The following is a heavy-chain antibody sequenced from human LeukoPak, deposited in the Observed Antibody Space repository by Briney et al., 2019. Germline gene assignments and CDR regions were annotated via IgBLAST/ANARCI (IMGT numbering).Heavy chain of an antibody. J-gene: IGHJ4*02. CDR3: ARDLTYDSSGYYYDY. D-gene: IGHD3-22*01. V-gene: IGHV3-66*01. CDR1: GFTVSSNY. Sequence: GGSLRLSCAASGFTVSSNYMSWVRQAPGKGLEWVSVIYSGGSTYYADSVKGRFTISRDYSKNTLYLQMNSLSAEDTAVYYCARDLTYDSSGYYYDYWGQGTLVTVSS. CDR2: IYSGGST.